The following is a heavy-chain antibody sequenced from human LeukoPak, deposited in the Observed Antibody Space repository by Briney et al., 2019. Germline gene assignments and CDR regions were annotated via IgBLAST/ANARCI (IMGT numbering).Heavy chain of an antibody. V-gene: IGHV1-69*04. J-gene: IGHJ6*02. D-gene: IGHD2-15*01. Sequence: GASVKVSCKASGGTFRSYAISWVRHAPGQGLEWMGRIIPILGIANYAQKFQGRVTITADKSTSTAYMELSSLRSEDTAVYYCARVPDIVGGRESYYYGMDVWGQGTTVTVSS. CDR1: GGTFRSYA. CDR2: IIPILGIA. CDR3: ARVPDIVGGRESYYYGMDV.